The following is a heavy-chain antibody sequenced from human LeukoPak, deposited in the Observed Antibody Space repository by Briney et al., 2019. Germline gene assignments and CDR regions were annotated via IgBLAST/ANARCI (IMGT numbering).Heavy chain of an antibody. J-gene: IGHJ4*02. D-gene: IGHD3-3*01. V-gene: IGHV4-39*01. CDR1: GGSISSGDYY. CDR3: ARQPYDFWSGSYYFDY. CDR2: IYYSGST. Sequence: SETLSLTCTVSGGSISSGDYYWSWIRQPPGKGLEWIGYIYYSGSTYYNPSLKSRVTISVDTSKNQFSLKLSSVTAADTAVYYCARQPYDFWSGSYYFDYWGQGTLVTVSS.